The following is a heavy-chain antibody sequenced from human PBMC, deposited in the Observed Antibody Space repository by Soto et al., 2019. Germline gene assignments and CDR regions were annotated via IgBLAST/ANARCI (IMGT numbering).Heavy chain of an antibody. CDR3: VRDRTKTLRDCFDP. V-gene: IGHV4-4*07. J-gene: IGHJ5*02. D-gene: IGHD1-1*01. CDR1: GASISCSY. Sequence: SDPRSLTCTVSGASISCSYCSWIGKSPGKALWWIGRIYATGTTDYNPSLKSRVMMSVDTSTKQFSLKLRSVTAADTAVYYCVRDRTKTLRDCFDPWGQG. CDR2: IYATGTT.